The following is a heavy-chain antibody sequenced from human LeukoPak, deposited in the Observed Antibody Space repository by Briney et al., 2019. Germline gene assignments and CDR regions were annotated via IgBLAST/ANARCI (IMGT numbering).Heavy chain of an antibody. D-gene: IGHD2-2*01. CDR1: GWSLNDYY. V-gene: IGHV4-34*01. Sequence: SETLSLTCAVYGWSLNDYYSNWVRQPPRRGRGWIGEIHARGDNTYHPSLKGPVTISVDSSKNQFSLTLTSMIAADTAIYYCARGQVPAARGYNWFDPWGQGTLVTVSS. CDR2: IHARGDN. CDR3: ARGQVPAARGYNWFDP. J-gene: IGHJ5*02.